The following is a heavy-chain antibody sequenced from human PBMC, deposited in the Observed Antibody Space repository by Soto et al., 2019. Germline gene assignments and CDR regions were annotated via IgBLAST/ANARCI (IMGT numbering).Heavy chain of an antibody. CDR1: GFNLSRCW. Sequence: XXSLRLPYAACGFNLSRCWMHWVPQAPGKGLVGVSVISGSGGSTSYAASVKGRFTTSTDNPKNTLYLKMNSLRAQDTAVFYFAKENGSSGSWFAFDYWGQGTLVTVSS. J-gene: IGHJ4*02. CDR2: ISGSGGST. D-gene: IGHD6-13*01. CDR3: AKENGSSGSWFAFDY. V-gene: IGHV3-23*01.